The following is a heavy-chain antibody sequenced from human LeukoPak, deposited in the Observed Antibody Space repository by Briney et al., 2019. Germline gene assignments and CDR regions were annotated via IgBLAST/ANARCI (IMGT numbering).Heavy chain of an antibody. CDR3: ARVQTDSSGYGVDY. Sequence: ASVKVSCKASGYTFTSYDINWVRQATGQGLEWMGWMNPNSGNTGYAQKFQGRVTMTRNTSISTAYMELSSLRSEDTAVYYCARVQTDSSGYGVDYWGQGTLVTVSS. CDR1: GYTFTSYD. J-gene: IGHJ4*02. D-gene: IGHD3-22*01. CDR2: MNPNSGNT. V-gene: IGHV1-8*01.